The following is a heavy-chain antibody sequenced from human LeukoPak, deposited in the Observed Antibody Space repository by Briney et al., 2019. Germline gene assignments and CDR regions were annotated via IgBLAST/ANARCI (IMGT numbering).Heavy chain of an antibody. J-gene: IGHJ3*02. CDR3: ASQLAYYYDSSGYSYAFDI. V-gene: IGHV1-3*01. CDR1: GYTFTSYA. D-gene: IGHD3-22*01. CDR2: INAGNGNT. Sequence: ASVKVSCKASGYTFTSYAMHWVRQAPGQRLEWMGWINAGNGNTKYSQKFQGRVTITRDTSASTAYMELSSLRSEDTAVYYCASQLAYYYDSSGYSYAFDIWGQGTMVTVSS.